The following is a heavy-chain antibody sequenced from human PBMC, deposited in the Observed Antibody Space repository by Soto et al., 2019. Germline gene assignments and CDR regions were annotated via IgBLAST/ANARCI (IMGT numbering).Heavy chain of an antibody. Sequence: QVHLVESGGGAVQAGRSLRVSCATSGFIFSAYAMHWVRQAPGKGLEWVAFINFDGSSKFYGDSAKGRFTVSRDNSKNTLFLQLNSLRGEDTAVYYCARCKQKVIHCAMDVWGQGATVTVTS. D-gene: IGHD2-21*01. CDR2: INFDGSSK. V-gene: IGHV3-33*02. CDR1: GFIFSAYA. J-gene: IGHJ6*02. CDR3: ARCKQKVIHCAMDV.